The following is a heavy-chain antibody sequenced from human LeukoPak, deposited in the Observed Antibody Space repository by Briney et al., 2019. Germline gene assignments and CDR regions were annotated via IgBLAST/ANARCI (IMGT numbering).Heavy chain of an antibody. CDR3: AKAGSSGWYSDAFDI. D-gene: IGHD6-19*01. CDR1: GFTFSSYS. J-gene: IGHJ3*02. V-gene: IGHV3-21*04. CDR2: ISSSSSYI. Sequence: PGGSLRLSCAASGFTFSSYSMNWVRQAPGKGLEWVSSISSSSSYIYYADSVKGRFTISRDNAKNSLYLQMNSLRAEDTALYYCAKAGSSGWYSDAFDIWGQGTMVTVSS.